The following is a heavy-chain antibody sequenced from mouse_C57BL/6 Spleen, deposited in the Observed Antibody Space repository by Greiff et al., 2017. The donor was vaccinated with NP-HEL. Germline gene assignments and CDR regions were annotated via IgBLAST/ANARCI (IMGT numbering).Heavy chain of an antibody. Sequence: QVQLQQSGAELVKPGASVKLSCTASGFTFTGYWMHWVKQRPGQGLEWIGLIHPNSGSTNYNEKFKSKATLTVDKSSNTAYMQLSSLTSEDAAVYYCANCDDGSYCGYWGKGTTLTVST. J-gene: IGHJ2*01. CDR1: GFTFTGYW. CDR3: ANCDDGSYCGY. V-gene: IGHV1-64*01. D-gene: IGHD1-1*02. CDR2: IHPNSGST.